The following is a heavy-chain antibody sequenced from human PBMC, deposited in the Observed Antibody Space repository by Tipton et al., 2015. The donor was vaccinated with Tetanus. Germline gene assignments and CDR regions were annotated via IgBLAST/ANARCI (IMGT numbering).Heavy chain of an antibody. J-gene: IGHJ4*02. CDR3: ARGTGALGEYYFDY. V-gene: IGHV3-23*01. CDR2: ITGSDGKT. D-gene: IGHD2-8*02. Sequence: SLRLSCAASGFSFSNYAMNWVRQAPGKGLEWVSGITGSDGKTYYADSVKGRFTISRDNSKNTLSLQMNSLRAEDTAVYYCARGTGALGEYYFDYWGQGTLVTVSS. CDR1: GFSFSNYA.